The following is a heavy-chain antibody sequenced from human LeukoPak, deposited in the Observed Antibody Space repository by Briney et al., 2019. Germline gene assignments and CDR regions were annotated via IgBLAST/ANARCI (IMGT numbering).Heavy chain of an antibody. V-gene: IGHV4-34*01. CDR3: ARGRGPHIVVVPAAIAREKLTAYYFDY. CDR1: GGSFSGYY. J-gene: IGHJ4*02. CDR2: INHSGST. Sequence: KPSETLSLTCAVYGGSFSGYYWSWIRQPPGKGLEWIGEINHSGSTNYNPSLKSRVTISVDTSKNQFSLKLSSVTAADTAVYYCARGRGPHIVVVPAAIAREKLTAYYFDYWGQGTLVTVSS. D-gene: IGHD2-2*01.